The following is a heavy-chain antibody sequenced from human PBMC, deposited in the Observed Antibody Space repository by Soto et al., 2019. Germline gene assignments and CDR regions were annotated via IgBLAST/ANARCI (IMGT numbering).Heavy chain of an antibody. CDR3: AKGEQILTGYYGGMDV. Sequence: EVQLLESGGGLVQPGGSLRLSCAASGFTFSSYAMSWVRQAPGKGLEWVSAISGSGGSTYYADSVKGRFTISRDNSKNTLYLQMNSLRAEDTAVYYCAKGEQILTGYYGGMDVWGQGTTVTVSS. V-gene: IGHV3-23*01. CDR2: ISGSGGST. D-gene: IGHD3-9*01. CDR1: GFTFSSYA. J-gene: IGHJ6*02.